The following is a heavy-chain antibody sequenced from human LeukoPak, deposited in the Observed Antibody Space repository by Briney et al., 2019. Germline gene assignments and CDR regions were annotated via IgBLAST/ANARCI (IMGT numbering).Heavy chain of an antibody. Sequence: ASVKVSCKASEYAFTSYDINWVRQAPGQGLEWMGWMNPNSGNTGYAQKFQGRVTLTRNTSATTAYMELSSLKFEDTAVYFCTRRITPHWYFDLWGRGALVTVSS. D-gene: IGHD3-10*01. CDR3: TRRITPHWYFDL. CDR1: EYAFTSYD. V-gene: IGHV1-8*01. J-gene: IGHJ2*01. CDR2: MNPNSGNT.